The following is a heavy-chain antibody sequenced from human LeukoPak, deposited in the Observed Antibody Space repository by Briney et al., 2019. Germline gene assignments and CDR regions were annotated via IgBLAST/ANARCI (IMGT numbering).Heavy chain of an antibody. Sequence: ASVKVSCKVSGYTLTELSMHWVRQAPGKGLEWMGGFDPEVGETIYAQKFQGRVTMTEDTSTDTAYMELSSLRSEDTAVYYCATDALLKYYYDSSGWLHWGYWGQGTLVTVSS. J-gene: IGHJ4*02. V-gene: IGHV1-24*01. D-gene: IGHD3-22*01. CDR2: FDPEVGET. CDR1: GYTLTELS. CDR3: ATDALLKYYYDSSGWLHWGY.